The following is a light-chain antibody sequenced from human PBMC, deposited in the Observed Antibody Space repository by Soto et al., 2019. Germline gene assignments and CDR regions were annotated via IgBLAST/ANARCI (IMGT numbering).Light chain of an antibody. J-gene: IGKJ4*01. Sequence: VLTKSPATLSLSPGERATLSCRASQSVSSYLAWYQQKPGQAHRLLIYDASNRATGIPARFSGTVSGTDFTLTISSLEPEDFAVYYCQQRSNWPALTFGGGTKVDI. V-gene: IGKV3-11*01. CDR1: QSVSSY. CDR2: DAS. CDR3: QQRSNWPALT.